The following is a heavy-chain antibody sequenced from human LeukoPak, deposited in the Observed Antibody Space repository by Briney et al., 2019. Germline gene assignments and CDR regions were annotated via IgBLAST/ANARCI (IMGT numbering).Heavy chain of an antibody. J-gene: IGHJ5*02. V-gene: IGHV3-30*18. CDR3: AKDGRYFYWSNWFDP. D-gene: IGHD3-9*01. CDR1: GFIFTDYW. CDR2: ISYEGSNK. Sequence: GGSLRLSCAASGFIFTDYWMNWVRQAPGKGLEWVAVISYEGSNKYYADSVKGRFTISRDNSKNTLYLQMNSLRAEDTALYYCAKDGRYFYWSNWFDPWGQGTLVTVSS.